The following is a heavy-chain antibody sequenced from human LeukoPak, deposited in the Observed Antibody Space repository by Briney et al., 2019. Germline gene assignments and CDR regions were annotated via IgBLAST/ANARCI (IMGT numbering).Heavy chain of an antibody. D-gene: IGHD6-19*01. Sequence: NPSETLSLTCTVSGGSIRSSYYYWGWIRQPPGKGLEWIGSIYYSGSTYYNPSLKSRVTISVDTSKNQFSLKLSSVTAADTAVYYCASLPIAVAGTRFDYWGQGTLVTVSS. CDR1: GGSIRSSYYY. V-gene: IGHV4-39*01. J-gene: IGHJ4*02. CDR3: ASLPIAVAGTRFDY. CDR2: IYYSGST.